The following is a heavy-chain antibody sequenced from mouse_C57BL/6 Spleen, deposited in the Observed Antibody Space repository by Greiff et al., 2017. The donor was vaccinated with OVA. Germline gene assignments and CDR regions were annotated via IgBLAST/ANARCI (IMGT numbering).Heavy chain of an antibody. CDR3: ARGVYDGYYWYFDV. CDR2: ISYDGSN. D-gene: IGHD2-3*01. V-gene: IGHV3-6*01. J-gene: IGHJ1*03. CDR1: GYSITSGYY. Sequence: EVQLQESGPGLVKPSQSLSLTCSVTGYSITSGYYWNWIRQFPGNKLEWMGYISYDGSNNYNPSLKNRISITRDTSKNQFFLKLNSVTTEDTATYYCARGVYDGYYWYFDVWGTGTTVTVSS.